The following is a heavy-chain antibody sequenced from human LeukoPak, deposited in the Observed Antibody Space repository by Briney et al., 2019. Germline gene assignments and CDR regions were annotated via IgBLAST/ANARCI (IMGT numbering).Heavy chain of an antibody. V-gene: IGHV4-38-2*02. CDR2: INHSGST. Sequence: SETLSLTCIVSGYSIRSGYNWGWIRQPPGKGLEWIGEINHSGSTNYNPSLKSRVTISVDTSKNQFSLKLSSVTAADTAVYYCARELIMAARMIDYWGQGTLVTVSS. D-gene: IGHD6-6*01. J-gene: IGHJ4*02. CDR1: GYSIRSGYN. CDR3: ARELIMAARMIDY.